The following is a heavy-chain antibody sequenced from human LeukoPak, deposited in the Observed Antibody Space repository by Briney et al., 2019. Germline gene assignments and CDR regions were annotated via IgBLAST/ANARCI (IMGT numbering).Heavy chain of an antibody. J-gene: IGHJ4*02. V-gene: IGHV3-30*18. CDR3: AKDHRVMQWLAYYFDY. CDR1: GFTFSSYG. Sequence: PGGSLRLSCAASGFTFSSYGMRWVRQAPGKGLEWVADISYGGSNKYNADSVKGRFTLSRDNSKNTLYLQMNSLRAEDTAVYYCAKDHRVMQWLAYYFDYWGQGALVTVSS. CDR2: ISYGGSNK. D-gene: IGHD6-19*01.